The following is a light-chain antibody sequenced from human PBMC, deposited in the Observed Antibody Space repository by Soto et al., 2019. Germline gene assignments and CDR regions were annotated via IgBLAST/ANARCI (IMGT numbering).Light chain of an antibody. CDR3: QQYGSSGT. J-gene: IGKJ1*01. V-gene: IGKV3-20*01. CDR1: QSVPRSY. CDR2: GAS. Sequence: IVLTQSPGTLSWSPGERATLSCRASQSVPRSYLAWYQQKPGQAPRLLIYGASNRATGIPDRFSGSGSGTDFTLTISRLEPEDFAVYYCQQYGSSGTFGQGTKVDIK.